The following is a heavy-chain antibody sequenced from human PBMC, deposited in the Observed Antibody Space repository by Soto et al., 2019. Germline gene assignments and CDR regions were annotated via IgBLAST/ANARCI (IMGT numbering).Heavy chain of an antibody. V-gene: IGHV1-69*13. CDR3: ASGLYCSSTSCLYGMEV. CDR1: GGTFSSYA. J-gene: IGHJ6*02. CDR2: IIPIFGTA. Sequence: GASVKVSCKASGGTFSSYAISWVRQAPGQGLEWMGGIIPIFGTANYAQKFQGRVTITADESTSTAYMELSSLRSEDTAVYYCASGLYCSSTSCLYGMEVWGQGTTVTVSS. D-gene: IGHD2-2*01.